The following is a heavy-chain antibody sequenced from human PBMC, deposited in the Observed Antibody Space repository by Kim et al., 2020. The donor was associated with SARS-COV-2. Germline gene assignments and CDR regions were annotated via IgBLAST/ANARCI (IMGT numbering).Heavy chain of an antibody. CDR2: IYWDDDK. CDR3: AHRSYYGSGSYYNAFSCDY. V-gene: IGHV2-5*02. Sequence: SGPTLVNPTQTLTLTCTFSGFSLSTSGVGVGWIRQPPGKALEWLALIYWDDDKRYSPSLKSRLTITKDTSKNQVVLTMTNMDPVDTATYYCAHRSYYGSGSYYNAFSCDYWDQGTLVTVSS. D-gene: IGHD3-10*01. J-gene: IGHJ4*02. CDR1: GFSLSTSGVG.